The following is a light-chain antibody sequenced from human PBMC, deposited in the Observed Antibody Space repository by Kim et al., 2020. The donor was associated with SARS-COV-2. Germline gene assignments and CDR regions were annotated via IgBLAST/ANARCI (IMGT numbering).Light chain of an antibody. Sequence: ASVGDRVTITCRTSQSIRNLLAWYQQKPGKAPNLLIYDASTLESGVPSRFSGSGSGTEFTLTISSLQPDDFATYYCQQYNTYSWTFGQGTKVEIK. CDR2: DAS. CDR3: QQYNTYSWT. CDR1: QSIRNL. J-gene: IGKJ1*01. V-gene: IGKV1-5*01.